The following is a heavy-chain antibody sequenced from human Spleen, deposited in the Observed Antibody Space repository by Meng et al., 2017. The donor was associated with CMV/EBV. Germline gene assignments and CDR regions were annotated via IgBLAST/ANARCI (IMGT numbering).Heavy chain of an antibody. J-gene: IGHJ3*02. CDR2: VYYTGGT. Sequence: SETLSLTCTVSGGSVNSDSYYWTWIRQPPGKGLEWIGYVYYTGGTDYNPSLKSRVTISLDTSKNQISLTLDSVTAADTAVYYCARGSYYDFWNGYYTDAFDIWGQGTRVTVSS. CDR3: ARGSYYDFWNGYYTDAFDI. V-gene: IGHV4-61*01. D-gene: IGHD3-3*01. CDR1: GGSVNSDSYY.